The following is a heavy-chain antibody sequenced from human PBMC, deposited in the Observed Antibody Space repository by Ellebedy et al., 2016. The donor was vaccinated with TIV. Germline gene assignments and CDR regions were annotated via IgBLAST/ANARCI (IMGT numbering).Heavy chain of an antibody. D-gene: IGHD2-15*01. V-gene: IGHV1-24*01. CDR2: FDPEDGKT. CDR1: GYTLTELA. Sequence: ASVKVSCKVSGYTLTELAMHWVREAPGKGPEWMGGFDPEDGKTIYAQKFQGRVTMTEDAASDTAYMDLSSLTSEDTAVYYCATWVASIDAFDIWGQGTVVTVSS. J-gene: IGHJ3*02. CDR3: ATWVASIDAFDI.